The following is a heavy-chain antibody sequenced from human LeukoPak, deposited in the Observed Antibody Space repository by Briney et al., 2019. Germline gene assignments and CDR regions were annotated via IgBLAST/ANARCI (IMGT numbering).Heavy chain of an antibody. J-gene: IGHJ4*02. CDR3: ARDLDYYDSSGYYYY. CDR2: ISAYNGNT. Sequence: ASVKVSCKASGGTFSSYAISWVRQAPGQGLEWMGWISAYNGNTNYAQKLQGRVTMTTDTSTSTAYMELRSLRSDDTAVYYCARDLDYYDSSGYYYYWGQGTLVTVSS. D-gene: IGHD3-22*01. CDR1: GGTFSSYA. V-gene: IGHV1-18*01.